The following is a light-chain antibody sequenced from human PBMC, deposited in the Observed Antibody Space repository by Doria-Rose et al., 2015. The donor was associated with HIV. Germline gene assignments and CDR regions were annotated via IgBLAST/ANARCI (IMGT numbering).Light chain of an antibody. V-gene: IGKV4-1*01. J-gene: IGKJ3*01. CDR3: QQYYDTPS. CDR1: QSLLYTSKNY. Sequence: DIRLTQSPESLGMSLGERATLNCKSSQSLLYTSKNYLAWYQQKPGQPPKSLIYWASTRQSGVPARFSGSGSGTDFTLAISSLEAEDVAVYYCQQYYDTPSFGPGTTVDIK. CDR2: WAS.